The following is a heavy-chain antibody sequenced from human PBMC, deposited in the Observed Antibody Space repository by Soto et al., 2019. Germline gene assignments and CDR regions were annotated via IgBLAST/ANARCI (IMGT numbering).Heavy chain of an antibody. V-gene: IGHV4-59*08. CDR1: GGSISSYY. CDR2: IYYSGST. Sequence: QVQLQESGPGLVKPSETLSLTCTVSGGSISSYYWSWIRQPPGKGLEWIGYIYYSGSTNYNPSLTSRVTISVDPSKNQFALKLSSVTAADTAVYYWAIHVSKYGDYVDYWGQGTLVTVSS. D-gene: IGHD4-17*01. J-gene: IGHJ4*02. CDR3: AIHVSKYGDYVDY.